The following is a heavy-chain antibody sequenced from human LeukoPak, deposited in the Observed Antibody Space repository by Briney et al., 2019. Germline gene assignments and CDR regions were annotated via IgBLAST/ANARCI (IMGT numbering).Heavy chain of an antibody. V-gene: IGHV4-4*07. CDR1: GGSISSYY. D-gene: IGHD2-2*01. CDR2: IYTSGST. CDR3: ARALPTVGVEIVPAPNWFDP. Sequence: SETLSLTCTVSGGSISSYYWSWIRQPAGKGLEWIGRIYTSGSTNYNPSLKSRVTMSVDTSKNQFSLKLSSVTAADTAVYYCARALPTVGVEIVPAPNWFDPWGQGTLVTVSS. J-gene: IGHJ5*02.